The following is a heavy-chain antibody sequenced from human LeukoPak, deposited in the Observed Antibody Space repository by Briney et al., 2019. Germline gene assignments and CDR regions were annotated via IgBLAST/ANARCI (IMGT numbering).Heavy chain of an antibody. D-gene: IGHD4-17*01. CDR2: IYHSGST. J-gene: IGHJ4*02. Sequence: KPSGTLSLTCAVSGGSISSSSWWSWVRQPPGKGLECIGEIYHSGSTNYNPSLKSRVTISVDKSKNQFSLKLSSVTAADTAVYYCARKGYGDYNRNFHYWGQGTLVTVSS. CDR1: GGSISSSSW. V-gene: IGHV4-4*02. CDR3: ARKGYGDYNRNFHY.